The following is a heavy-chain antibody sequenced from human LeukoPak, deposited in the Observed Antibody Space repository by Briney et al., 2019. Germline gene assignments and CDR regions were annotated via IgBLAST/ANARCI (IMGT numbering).Heavy chain of an antibody. D-gene: IGHD1-26*01. J-gene: IGHJ4*02. V-gene: IGHV5-51*07. CDR3: ARLRGSYYGGSDY. CDR1: GYDFTTYW. Sequence: GESLKISCKGSGYDFTTYWIGWVHQMPGKGLEWMGIIYPGDSDTRYSPSFQGQVTISADKSISTAYLQWSSLKASDTAMYYCARLRGSYYGGSDYWGQGTLVTVSS. CDR2: IYPGDSDT.